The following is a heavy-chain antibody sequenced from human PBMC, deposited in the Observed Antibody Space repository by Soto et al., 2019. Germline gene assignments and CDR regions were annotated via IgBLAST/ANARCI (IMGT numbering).Heavy chain of an antibody. V-gene: IGHV4-39*01. Sequence: CHSCTVACGTISSSSYYWGRIRKTPGKGLEWIGSIYYSGSTYYNPSLKSRVTISVDTSKNQFSLKLSSVTAADTAVYYCAHAIAVAGRYYYYGMDVWGQGTTVTSP. D-gene: IGHD6-19*01. CDR1: CGTISSSSYY. J-gene: IGHJ6*02. CDR2: IYYSGST. CDR3: AHAIAVAGRYYYYGMDV.